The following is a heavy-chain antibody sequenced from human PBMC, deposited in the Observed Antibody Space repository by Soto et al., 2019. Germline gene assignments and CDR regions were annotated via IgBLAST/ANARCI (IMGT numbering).Heavy chain of an antibody. V-gene: IGHV3-30*18. CDR2: ISYDGSNK. Sequence: PGGSLRLSCAASGFTFSSYGMHWVRQAPGKGLEWVAVISYDGSNKYYADSVKGRFTIPRDNSKNTLYLQMNSLRAEDTAVFYCAKDVVVGATTGLGDYYYYYGMDVWGQGT. D-gene: IGHD1-26*01. CDR3: AKDVVVGATTGLGDYYYYYGMDV. CDR1: GFTFSSYG. J-gene: IGHJ6*02.